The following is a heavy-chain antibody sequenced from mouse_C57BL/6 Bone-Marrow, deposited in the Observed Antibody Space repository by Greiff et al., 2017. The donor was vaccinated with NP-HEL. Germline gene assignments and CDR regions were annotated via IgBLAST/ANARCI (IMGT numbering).Heavy chain of an antibody. CDR2: ISNGGGST. V-gene: IGHV5-12*01. Sequence: EVMLVESGGGLVQPGGSLKLSCAASGFTFSDYYMYWVRQTPEKRLEWVAYISNGGGSTYYPDTVKGRFTISRDNAKNTLYLQMSRLKSEDTAMYYCARRPRDYYAMDDWGQGTSVTVSS. CDR1: GFTFSDYY. CDR3: ARRPRDYYAMDD. J-gene: IGHJ4*01.